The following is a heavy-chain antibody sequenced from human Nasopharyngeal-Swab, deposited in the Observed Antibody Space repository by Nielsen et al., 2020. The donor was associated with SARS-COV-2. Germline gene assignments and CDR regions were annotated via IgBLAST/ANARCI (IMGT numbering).Heavy chain of an antibody. CDR2: INHSGST. V-gene: IGHV4-34*01. J-gene: IGHJ6*03. D-gene: IGHD2-2*01. CDR1: GGSFSANY. Sequence: SETLSLTCGVYGGSFSANYWGWIRQPPGKGLEWIAEINHSGSTNYHPSLKSRVTLSVDTSMNQFSLELSSVTAAATAVYYCARGLSGIVPAPILGLGPYYYYYYMDVWGKGTTVTVSS. CDR3: ARGLSGIVPAPILGLGPYYYYYYMDV.